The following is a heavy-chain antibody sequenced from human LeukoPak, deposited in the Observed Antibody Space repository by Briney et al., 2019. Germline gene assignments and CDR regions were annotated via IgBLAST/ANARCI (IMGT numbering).Heavy chain of an antibody. CDR2: IYYSGST. V-gene: IGHV4-59*01. Sequence: PSETLSLTCTVSGGSISSYYWSWIRQPPGKGLEWIGYIYYSGSTNYNPSLKSRVTISVDTSKNQFSLKLSSVTAADTAVYYCAGLQTYYYDSSGHDFDYWGQGTLVTVSS. CDR1: GGSISSYY. D-gene: IGHD3-22*01. J-gene: IGHJ4*02. CDR3: AGLQTYYYDSSGHDFDY.